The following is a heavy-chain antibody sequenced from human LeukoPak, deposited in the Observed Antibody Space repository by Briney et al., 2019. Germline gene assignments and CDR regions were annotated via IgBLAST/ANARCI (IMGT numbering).Heavy chain of an antibody. J-gene: IGHJ5*02. D-gene: IGHD3-10*01. CDR3: ARVLSGSGSSP. Sequence: PSETLSLTCTVSGYSISSGYYWGWIRQPPGKGLEWIGSIYHSGSTYYNPSLKSRVTISVDTSKNQFSLKLSSVTAADTAVYYCARVLSGSGSSPWGQGTLVTVSS. V-gene: IGHV4-38-2*02. CDR1: GYSISSGYY. CDR2: IYHSGST.